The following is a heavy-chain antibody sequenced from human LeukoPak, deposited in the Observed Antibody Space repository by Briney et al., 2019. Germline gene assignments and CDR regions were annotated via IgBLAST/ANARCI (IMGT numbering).Heavy chain of an antibody. D-gene: IGHD3-3*01. CDR1: GGSFSGYY. Sequence: PSETLSLTCAVYGGSFSGYYWSWIRQPPGKGLEWIGEINYSGSTNYNPSLKSRVTISVDTSKNQFSLKLSSVTAADTAVYYCARAAGYDFWSGYSPFDYWGQGTLVTVSS. CDR2: INYSGST. V-gene: IGHV4-34*01. CDR3: ARAAGYDFWSGYSPFDY. J-gene: IGHJ4*02.